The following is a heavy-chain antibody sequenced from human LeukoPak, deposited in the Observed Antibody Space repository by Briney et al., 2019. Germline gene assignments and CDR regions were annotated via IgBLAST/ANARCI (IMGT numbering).Heavy chain of an antibody. Sequence: GGSLRLSCAASGFTFRSYSMNWVRQAPGKGLEWVSSISSSNSYIYYADSVKGRFTISRDNAKNSLYLQMNSLRAEDTAVYYCARDTSSGYLYFDYWGQGTLVTVSS. D-gene: IGHD3-22*01. CDR3: ARDTSSGYLYFDY. V-gene: IGHV3-21*01. CDR2: ISSSNSYI. J-gene: IGHJ4*02. CDR1: GFTFRSYS.